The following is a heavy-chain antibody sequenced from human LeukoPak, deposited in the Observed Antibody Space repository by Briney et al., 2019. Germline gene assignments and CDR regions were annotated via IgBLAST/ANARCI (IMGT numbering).Heavy chain of an antibody. Sequence: PSETLSLTCAVYGGSFSGYYWSWIRQPPGKGLEWIGEINHSGSTNYNPSLKSLVTISVDTSKNHFSLKLRSVTAADTAVYYCARGRSLGYSYGYHYYYYMDVWGKGTTVTVSS. CDR2: INHSGST. V-gene: IGHV4-34*01. J-gene: IGHJ6*03. D-gene: IGHD5-18*01. CDR3: ARGRSLGYSYGYHYYYYMDV. CDR1: GGSFSGYY.